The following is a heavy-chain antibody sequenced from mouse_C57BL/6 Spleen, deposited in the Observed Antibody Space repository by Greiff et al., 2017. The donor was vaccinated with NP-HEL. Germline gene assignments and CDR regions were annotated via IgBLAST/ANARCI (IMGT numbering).Heavy chain of an antibody. CDR3: ARYITTVVATWYFDF. V-gene: IGHV5-4*03. J-gene: IGHJ1*03. CDR1: GFTFSSYA. Sequence: EVKLVESGGGLVKPGGSLKLSCAASGFTFSSYAMSWVRQTPEKRLEWVATISDGGSYTYYPDNVKGRFTISRDNAKNNLYLQMSHLKSEDTAMYYCARYITTVVATWYFDFWGTGTTVTVSS. D-gene: IGHD1-1*01. CDR2: ISDGGSYT.